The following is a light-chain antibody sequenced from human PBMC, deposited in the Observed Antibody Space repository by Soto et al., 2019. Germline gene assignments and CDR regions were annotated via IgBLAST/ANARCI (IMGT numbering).Light chain of an antibody. V-gene: IGKV3-20*01. J-gene: IGKJ1*01. CDR2: GAS. CDR3: PQYGSSPRGT. CDR1: QSVSSSY. Sequence: EIVLTQSPGTLSLSPGERATLSCRASQSVSSSYLAWYQQKPGQAPRLLIYGASSRATGIPDRFSGSGSGTDFTVTISRLEPEDFAVYYCPQYGSSPRGTFGQGTKVEIK.